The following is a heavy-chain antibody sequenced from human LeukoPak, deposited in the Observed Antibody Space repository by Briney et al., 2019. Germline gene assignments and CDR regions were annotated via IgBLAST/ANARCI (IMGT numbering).Heavy chain of an antibody. CDR3: ARDIARYYYGSGSYFHFDY. D-gene: IGHD3-10*01. Sequence: ASVKVSCKASGYTFTSYGISWVRQAPGQGLEWMGWISAYNGNTNYAQKLQGRVTMTTDTSTSTAYMELRSLRSDDTAVYYCARDIARYYYGSGSYFHFDYWGQGTLVTVSS. CDR2: ISAYNGNT. V-gene: IGHV1-18*01. J-gene: IGHJ4*02. CDR1: GYTFTSYG.